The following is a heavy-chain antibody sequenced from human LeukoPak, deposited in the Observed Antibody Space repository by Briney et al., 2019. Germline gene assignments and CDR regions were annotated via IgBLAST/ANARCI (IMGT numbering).Heavy chain of an antibody. CDR1: GFTFSSYG. D-gene: IGHD3-10*01. CDR2: ISYDGSNK. J-gene: IGHJ4*02. CDR3: AKGQAGYYGSGSYYIH. V-gene: IGHV3-30*18. Sequence: GRSLRLSCAASGFTFSSYGMHWVRQAPGKGLEWVAVISYDGSNKYYADSVKGRFTISRDNSKNTLYLQMNSLRAEDTAVYYCAKGQAGYYGSGSYYIHWGQGTLVTVSS.